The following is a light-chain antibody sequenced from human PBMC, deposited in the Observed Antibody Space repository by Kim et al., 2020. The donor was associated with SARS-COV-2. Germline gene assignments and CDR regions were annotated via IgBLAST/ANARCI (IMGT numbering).Light chain of an antibody. CDR2: GAS. Sequence: DIVLTQSPGTLSLSPGERATLSCRASQTVSSNYLAWYQQKAGQAPRLLIYGASSRATGIPDRFSGSGSGTDFTLSISRLEPEDFAVYYCLQYGMSPRTFGQGTKLEIK. V-gene: IGKV3-20*01. CDR1: QTVSSNY. J-gene: IGKJ1*01. CDR3: LQYGMSPRT.